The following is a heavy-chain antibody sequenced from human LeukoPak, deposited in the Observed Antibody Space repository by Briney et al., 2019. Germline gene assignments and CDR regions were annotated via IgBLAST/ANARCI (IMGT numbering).Heavy chain of an antibody. V-gene: IGHV3-23*01. Sequence: PGGSLRLSCAASGFTFSSYAMSWVRQAPGKGLEWVSAISGSGGSTYYADSVKGRFTISRDNSKNTLYLQMNSLRAEDTAVYYCAKGYYYDSSSSLFDYWGQGTLVTVSS. CDR3: AKGYYYDSSSSLFDY. J-gene: IGHJ4*02. CDR1: GFTFSSYA. CDR2: ISGSGGST. D-gene: IGHD3-22*01.